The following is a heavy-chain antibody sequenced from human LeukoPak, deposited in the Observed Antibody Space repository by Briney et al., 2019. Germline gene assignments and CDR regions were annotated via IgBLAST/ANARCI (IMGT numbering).Heavy chain of an antibody. CDR3: ATEDSEGGPNWFHP. J-gene: IGHJ5*02. CDR2: IYSGGST. Sequence: GGSLRLSCAASGFTVSSNFMSWVRQAPGKGLEWVSVIYSGGSTYYTDSVKGRFTISRDNSKNTLYVQMNSLRAEDTAVYYCATEDSEGGPNWFHPWGQGTLVTVSS. D-gene: IGHD1-14*01. CDR1: GFTVSSNF. V-gene: IGHV3-53*01.